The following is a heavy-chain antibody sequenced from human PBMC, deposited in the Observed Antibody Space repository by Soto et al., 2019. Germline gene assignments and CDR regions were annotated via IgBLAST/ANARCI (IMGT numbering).Heavy chain of an antibody. CDR1: GGTFSSYA. D-gene: IGHD6-19*01. V-gene: IGHV1-69*04. CDR3: ARNPRAVAAMHMDV. Sequence: QVQLVQSGAEVKKPGSSVKVSCKASGGTFSSYAFNWVRQAPGQGLEWMGRIIPILGIGDYAQRFQGRVTITADKSTSIVYMELSSLRSEDTAVYYCARNPRAVAAMHMDVWGKGTMVTVSS. J-gene: IGHJ6*03. CDR2: IIPILGIG.